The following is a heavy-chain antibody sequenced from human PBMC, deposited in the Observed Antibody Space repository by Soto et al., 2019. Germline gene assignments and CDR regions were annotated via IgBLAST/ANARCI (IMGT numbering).Heavy chain of an antibody. CDR3: ARLGAYYQSLDP. CDR1: GGSISSTGYY. J-gene: IGHJ5*02. D-gene: IGHD2-21*01. CDR2: IYYSGST. Sequence: SETLSLTCTVSGGSISSTGYYWGWIRQPPGKGLEWIGYIYYSGSTYYNPSLKSRVTISVDTSKNQFSLRLSSVTAADTAVYYCARLGAYYQSLDPWGPGTLVTVSS. V-gene: IGHV4-30-4*08.